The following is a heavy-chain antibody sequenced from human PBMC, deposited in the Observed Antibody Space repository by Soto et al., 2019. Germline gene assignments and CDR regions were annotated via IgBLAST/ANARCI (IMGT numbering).Heavy chain of an antibody. D-gene: IGHD3-3*01. J-gene: IGHJ4*02. CDR3: ARGEWLFYY. CDR1: GGSISSYY. CDR2: VYYSGST. Sequence: SETLSLTCTVSGGSISSYYWSWIRQPPGKGLEWIGYVYYSGSTNYNPSLKSRVTISVDTSKNQFSLKLSSVTAADTAVYYCARGEWLFYYWGQGTLVTVSS. V-gene: IGHV4-59*01.